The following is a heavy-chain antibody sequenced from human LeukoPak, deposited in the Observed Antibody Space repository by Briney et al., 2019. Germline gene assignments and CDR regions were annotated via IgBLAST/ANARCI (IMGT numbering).Heavy chain of an antibody. CDR2: IYYSGST. CDR1: GGSISSSSYY. J-gene: IGHJ6*02. CDR3: ARQTTTVTTPYYYYGMDV. Sequence: SETLSLTCTVSGGSISSSSYYWGWIRQPPGKGLEWIVSIYYSGSTYYNPSLKSRVTISVDTSKNQFSLKLSSVTAADTAVYYCARQTTTVTTPYYYYGMDVWGQGTTVTVSS. V-gene: IGHV4-39*01. D-gene: IGHD4-17*01.